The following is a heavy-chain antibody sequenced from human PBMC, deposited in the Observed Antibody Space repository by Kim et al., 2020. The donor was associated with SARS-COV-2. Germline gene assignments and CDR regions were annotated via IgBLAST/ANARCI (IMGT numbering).Heavy chain of an antibody. V-gene: IGHV1-46*01. J-gene: IGHJ4*02. CDR1: GYTFTSYF. CDR2: INPDGGDT. Sequence: ASVNVSCKASGYTFTSYFLHWVRQAPGQGLEWMGIINPDGGDTVFAQQFQDRVTMTRDTSTRTVSMDVRSLRSEDTAVYYCARGAPTEVLINGFFDSCGQGSLVIVSS. CDR3: ARGAPTEVLINGFFDS.